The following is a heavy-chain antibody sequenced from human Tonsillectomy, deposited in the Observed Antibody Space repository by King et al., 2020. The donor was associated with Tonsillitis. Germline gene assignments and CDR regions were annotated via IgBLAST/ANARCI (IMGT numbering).Heavy chain of an antibody. Sequence: VQLQESGPGLVKPSETLSLTCTVSGGSISSYYWSWIRQPPGKGLEWIGYIYYSGSTNYNPSLKSRVTISVDTSKNQFPLKLSSVTAADTAVYYCARLYGDTSTTSYYYYGMDVWGQGTTVTVSS. D-gene: IGHD4-17*01. V-gene: IGHV4-59*01. CDR1: GGSISSYY. CDR2: IYYSGST. CDR3: ARLYGDTSTTSYYYYGMDV. J-gene: IGHJ6*02.